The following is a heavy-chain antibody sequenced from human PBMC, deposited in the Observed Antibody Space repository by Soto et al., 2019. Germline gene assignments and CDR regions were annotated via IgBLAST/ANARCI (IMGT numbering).Heavy chain of an antibody. J-gene: IGHJ6*02. Sequence: SETLSLTCTVSGGSITSSYWSWIRRPPGEGLEWIAYIYDTGISGYTPSTSHNPSLKSRVTMSVDTSKSQFSLKLTSVTAADTAVYYCARGEDAFFYYGLDVWGQGITVTVSS. CDR2: IYDTGISGYTPST. V-gene: IGHV4-59*01. CDR3: ARGEDAFFYYGLDV. CDR1: GGSITSSY.